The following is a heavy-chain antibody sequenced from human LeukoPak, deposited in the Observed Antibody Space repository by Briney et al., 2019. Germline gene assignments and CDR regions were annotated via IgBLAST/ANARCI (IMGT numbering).Heavy chain of an antibody. CDR1: GFTVSSNY. CDR3: ARDFDSYNWFDP. J-gene: IGHJ5*02. CDR2: IYSGGST. V-gene: IGHV3-66*02. Sequence: GGSLRLSCAASGFTVSSNYMSWVRQAPGKGLEWVSVIYSGGSTYYADSVKGRFTISRDNPKNTLYLQMNSLRAEDTAVYYCARDFDSYNWFDPWGQGTLVTVSS. D-gene: IGHD3-3*01.